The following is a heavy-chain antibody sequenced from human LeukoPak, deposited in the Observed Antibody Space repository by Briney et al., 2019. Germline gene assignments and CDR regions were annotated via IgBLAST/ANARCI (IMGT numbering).Heavy chain of an antibody. CDR3: ARDSSSGCYDY. D-gene: IGHD6-19*01. CDR2: ISTRSTYI. CDR1: GFPFSSYS. V-gene: IGHV3-21*01. Sequence: GGSLRLSCAASGFPFSSYSMNWVRQAPGKGLEWVSSISTRSTYIYYADSVKGRFTISRDSAKNSLYLQMNSLRAEDTAVYYCARDSSSGCYDYWGQGTLVTVSA. J-gene: IGHJ4*02.